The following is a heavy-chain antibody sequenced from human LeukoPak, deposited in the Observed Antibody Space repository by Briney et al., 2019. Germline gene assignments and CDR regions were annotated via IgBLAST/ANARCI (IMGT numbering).Heavy chain of an antibody. V-gene: IGHV3-9*01. Sequence: PGGSLRLSCAASGFDFDDYAMHWVRQAPGKGLEWVSSISWNSDTIYYAASVKGRFTISRDNAKNSLYLQMNSLGTEDTAFYYCAKMGYFGSGSYYPGEFYFDYWGQGTLVTVSS. CDR1: GFDFDDYA. J-gene: IGHJ4*02. CDR3: AKMGYFGSGSYYPGEFYFDY. D-gene: IGHD3-10*01. CDR2: ISWNSDTI.